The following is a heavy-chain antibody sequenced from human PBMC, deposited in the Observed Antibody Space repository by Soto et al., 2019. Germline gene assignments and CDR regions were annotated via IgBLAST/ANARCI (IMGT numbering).Heavy chain of an antibody. CDR3: AKARLYGSDYMDV. V-gene: IGHV3-30*18. CDR2: ISYDGSNK. D-gene: IGHD3-10*01. J-gene: IGHJ6*03. Sequence: PGGSLRLSCEASGFTLSSYGMHWVRQAPGKGLEWVAVISYDGSNKYYADSVKGRFTISRELSKNTLYLQMDSLRAEDTAVYYCAKARLYGSDYMDVWGKGTTVTVSS. CDR1: GFTLSSYG.